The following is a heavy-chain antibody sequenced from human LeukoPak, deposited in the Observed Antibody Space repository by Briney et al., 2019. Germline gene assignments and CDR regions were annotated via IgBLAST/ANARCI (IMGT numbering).Heavy chain of an antibody. CDR1: GFSFSGHW. CDR2: ISPTGSTT. J-gene: IGHJ4*02. CDR3: ARARDGYSSGWYRLPFDY. D-gene: IGHD6-19*01. Sequence: PGGSLRLSCTASGFSFSGHWMHWARQLPGKGLVWVSRISPTGSTTSYADSVKGRFTISRDNAKNSLYLQMNSLRAEDTAVYYCARARDGYSSGWYRLPFDYWGQGTLVTVSS. V-gene: IGHV3-74*01.